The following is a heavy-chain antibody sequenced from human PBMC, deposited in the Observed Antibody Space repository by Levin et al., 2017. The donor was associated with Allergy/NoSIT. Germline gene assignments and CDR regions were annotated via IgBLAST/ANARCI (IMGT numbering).Heavy chain of an antibody. CDR2: TYYRSKWHN. Sequence: SQTLSLTCALSGDSVSSTSAAWNWIRQSPSRGLEWLGRTYYRSKWHNDYAVSVRSRITVNVDTTSNHFSLQLSSVTPEDTAVYYCARDVVVGAHVPAANFFDIWGQGTPVTVSS. V-gene: IGHV6-1*01. J-gene: IGHJ5*02. D-gene: IGHD2-2*01. CDR3: ARDVVVGAHVPAANFFDI. CDR1: GDSVSSTSAA.